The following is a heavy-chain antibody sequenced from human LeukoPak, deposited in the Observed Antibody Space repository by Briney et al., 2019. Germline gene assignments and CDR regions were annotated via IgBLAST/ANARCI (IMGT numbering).Heavy chain of an antibody. Sequence: GGSLRPSCAASGFTFSSYSMNWVRQAPGKGLEWVSSISSSSSYIYYADSVKGRFTISRDNAKNSLYLQMNSLRAEDTAVYYCARARQPPQTLYSSSWYRYFDYWGQGTLVTVSS. CDR3: ARARQPPQTLYSSSWYRYFDY. CDR1: GFTFSSYS. J-gene: IGHJ4*02. V-gene: IGHV3-21*01. CDR2: ISSSSSYI. D-gene: IGHD6-13*01.